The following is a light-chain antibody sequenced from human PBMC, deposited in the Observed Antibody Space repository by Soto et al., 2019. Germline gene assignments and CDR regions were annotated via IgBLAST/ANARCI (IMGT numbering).Light chain of an antibody. CDR3: SSHTNNSTYV. Sequence: QSALTQLASVSESAGQSITISCTGTSSDVGGYNYVSWYQQHPGNAPKLMIYEVSNRPSGVSNRFSGSKSGNTASLTISGLQAEDEADYYCSSHTNNSTYVFGPGTKVTVL. V-gene: IGLV2-14*01. CDR1: SSDVGGYNY. CDR2: EVS. J-gene: IGLJ1*01.